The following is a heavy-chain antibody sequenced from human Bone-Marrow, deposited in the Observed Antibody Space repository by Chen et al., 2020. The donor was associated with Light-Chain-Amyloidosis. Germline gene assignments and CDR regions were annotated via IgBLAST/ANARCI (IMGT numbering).Heavy chain of an antibody. J-gene: IGHJ4*02. D-gene: IGHD2-8*01. V-gene: IGHV4-4*07. CDR3: ARGSVVYGFDY. CDR1: GGFINNYY. CDR2: VHTSGSS. Sequence: QVQLQESGPGLVKPSATLSLTCTVSGGFINNYYWSWIRQPAWKGLQLIGRVHTSGSSNYNPSLRSRVTMSEDTSKKNFFLNLTSVTAADTAVYYCARGSVVYGFDYWGQGILVTVSS.